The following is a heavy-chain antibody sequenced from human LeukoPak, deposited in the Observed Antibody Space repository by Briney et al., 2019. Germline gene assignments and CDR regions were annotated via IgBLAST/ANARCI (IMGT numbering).Heavy chain of an antibody. Sequence: ASVKVSCKASGGTFSSYAISWVRQAPGQGLEWMGWINPNSGGTNYAQKFQGRVTMTRDTSISTTYMDLSRLRSDDTAIYYCARSYVDIVTTIMAFWGQGTLVTVSS. CDR2: INPNSGGT. V-gene: IGHV1-2*02. D-gene: IGHD5-12*01. CDR3: ARSYVDIVTTIMAF. J-gene: IGHJ4*02. CDR1: GGTFSSYA.